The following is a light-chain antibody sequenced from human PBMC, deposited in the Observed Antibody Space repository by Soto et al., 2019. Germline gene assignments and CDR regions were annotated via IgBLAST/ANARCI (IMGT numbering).Light chain of an antibody. CDR2: DVN. V-gene: IGLV2-18*01. J-gene: IGLJ1*01. CDR1: TTDIDNYYS. Sequence: QSALTQPPSVSGSPGQSVTISCTATTTDIDNYYSVSLYQQAPGTAPKLIIYDVNNRPSGAPDRFSGSTSGNTASLTISGLQAEDETDYFCSLYSSNGSLIFGPGTKVTVL. CDR3: SLYSSNGSLI.